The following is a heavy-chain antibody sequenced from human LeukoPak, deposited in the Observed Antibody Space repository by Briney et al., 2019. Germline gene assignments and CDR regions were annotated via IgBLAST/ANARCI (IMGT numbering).Heavy chain of an antibody. D-gene: IGHD3-10*01. J-gene: IGHJ4*02. CDR2: IYYSGST. CDR1: GGSISSSSYY. Sequence: SETLSLTCTVSGGSISSSSYYWGWIRQPPGKGLEWIGSIYYSGSTYYNPSLKSRVTISVDTSKNQFSLKLSSVTAADTAVYYCARDPTFYYYGSGINYFDYWGQGTLVTVSS. V-gene: IGHV4-39*02. CDR3: ARDPTFYYYGSGINYFDY.